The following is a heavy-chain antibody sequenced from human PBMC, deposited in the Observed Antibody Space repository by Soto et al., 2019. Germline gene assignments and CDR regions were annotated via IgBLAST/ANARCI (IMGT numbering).Heavy chain of an antibody. Sequence: GGSLRLSCAASQFSFSSYWMHWVRQVPGKGPAWVSRINHDGSKTGYADSVKGRFTISRDNSKNTLYLQMDSLRAGDTALYYCARDDIGAPNAFDMWGQGTMVTVSS. D-gene: IGHD2-15*01. CDR1: QFSFSSYW. CDR2: INHDGSKT. CDR3: ARDDIGAPNAFDM. J-gene: IGHJ3*02. V-gene: IGHV3-74*01.